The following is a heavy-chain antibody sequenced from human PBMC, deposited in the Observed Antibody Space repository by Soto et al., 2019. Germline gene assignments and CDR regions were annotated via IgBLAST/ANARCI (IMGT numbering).Heavy chain of an antibody. CDR1: GFTFSSYG. V-gene: IGHV3-23*01. Sequence: EVQLLESGGGLVQPGGSLRLSCAASGFTFSSYGMTWVRQAPGKGLEWVSFSSATGAGTYYADSVKGRFTISRDNSKNTLYLHITSLRADDTAVYYCAKDRRAGGNYGFYSDFWGQGALVIVSS. D-gene: IGHD1-7*01. J-gene: IGHJ4*02. CDR3: AKDRRAGGNYGFYSDF. CDR2: SSATGAGT.